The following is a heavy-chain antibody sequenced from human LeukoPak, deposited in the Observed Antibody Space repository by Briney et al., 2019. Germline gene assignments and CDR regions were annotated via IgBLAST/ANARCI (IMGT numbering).Heavy chain of an antibody. J-gene: IGHJ4*02. CDR1: GYTFTDYY. CDR2: INPSGGST. V-gene: IGHV1-46*03. Sequence: GASVKVSCKASGYTFTDYYMHWVRQAPGQGLEWMGIINPSGGSTSYAQKFQGRVTMTRDTSTSTVYMELSSLRSEDTAVYYCARLYYGSGPGVIIKDYWGQGTLVTVSS. D-gene: IGHD3-10*01. CDR3: ARLYYGSGPGVIIKDY.